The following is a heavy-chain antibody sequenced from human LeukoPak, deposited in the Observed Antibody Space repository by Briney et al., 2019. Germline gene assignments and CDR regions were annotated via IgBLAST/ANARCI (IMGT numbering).Heavy chain of an antibody. CDR2: INPSGGST. J-gene: IGHJ6*02. CDR1: GYTFTSYY. V-gene: IGHV1-46*01. D-gene: IGHD5-18*01. CDR3: VRERPEYSHSAVPPPHGLDV. Sequence: ASVKVSCKASGYTFTSYYMHWVRQAPGQGPEWMGIINPSGGSTSYAQKFQGRVTMTRDTSTSTDYMEVSSLRSEDTAVYYCVRERPEYSHSAVPPPHGLDVWGQGTTVTVSS.